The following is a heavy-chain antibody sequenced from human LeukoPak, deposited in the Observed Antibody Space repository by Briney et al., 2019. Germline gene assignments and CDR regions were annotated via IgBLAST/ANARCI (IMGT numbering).Heavy chain of an antibody. CDR3: ARGASARQDY. D-gene: IGHD2-2*01. Sequence: PGGSLRLSCAASGFTVSSNSMSWVRQAPGKGLEWVSTTYSGGSTYYADSVKGRFTMSRDNAKNTLYLQMNSLRAEDTAVYYCARGASARQDYWGQGTLVTVSS. CDR2: TYSGGST. J-gene: IGHJ4*02. CDR1: GFTVSSNS. V-gene: IGHV3-53*01.